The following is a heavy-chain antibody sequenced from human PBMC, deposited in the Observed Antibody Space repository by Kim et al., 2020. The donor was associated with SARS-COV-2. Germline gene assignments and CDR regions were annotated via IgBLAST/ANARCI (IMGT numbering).Heavy chain of an antibody. J-gene: IGHJ6*02. Sequence: GGSLRLSCAASGFTFSSYAMSWVRQAPGKGLEWVSAISGSGGSTYYADSVKCRFTISRDNSKNTLYLQMNSLRAEDTAVYYCAKDSRGCSGGSCYNGYYYYYGMDVWGQGTTVTVSS. V-gene: IGHV3-23*01. CDR2: ISGSGGST. CDR1: GFTFSSYA. D-gene: IGHD2-15*01. CDR3: AKDSRGCSGGSCYNGYYYYYGMDV.